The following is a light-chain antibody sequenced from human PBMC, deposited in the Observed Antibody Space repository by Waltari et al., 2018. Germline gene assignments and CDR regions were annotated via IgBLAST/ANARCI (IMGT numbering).Light chain of an antibody. CDR1: SSDIGSYNL. CDR3: CSYAGFSTVV. V-gene: IGLV2-23*01. J-gene: IGLJ2*01. Sequence: QSALTQPASVSGSPGQSITISCTGTSSDIGSYNLVPWYQQHPGKAPKPMIYDGTKRPSGISSRFSGSKSGITASLTISGLQAEDEADYYCCSYAGFSTVVFGGGTKLTVL. CDR2: DGT.